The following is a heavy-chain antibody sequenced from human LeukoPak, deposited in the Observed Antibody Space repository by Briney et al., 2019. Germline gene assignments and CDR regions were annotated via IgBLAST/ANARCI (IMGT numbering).Heavy chain of an antibody. J-gene: IGHJ4*02. D-gene: IGHD2-21*02. CDR1: GFTFSGYA. CDR3: AKLTAS. V-gene: IGHV3-23*01. Sequence: GGSLRLSCAASGFTFSGYAMSWVRQAPGKGLEWVSTISDNGGRTYYADSVKGRFTISRDNSNNTLYLQMNSLRAEDTAVYYCAKLTASWGQGTLVTVSS. CDR2: ISDNGGRT.